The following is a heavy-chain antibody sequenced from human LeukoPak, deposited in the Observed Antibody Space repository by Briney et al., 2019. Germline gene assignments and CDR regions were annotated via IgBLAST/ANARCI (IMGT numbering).Heavy chain of an antibody. V-gene: IGHV3-30*04. CDR1: GFTFSNYV. CDR2: ISKDGINK. Sequence: GRSLRLSCAASGFTFSNYVMHGVRQAPGKGLEGVAVISKDGINKYYADSEKGRVTISRDNSKNMLYLQMNSLRAEDTAVYYCAKDSAKKYDDYWGQGTLVTVSS. D-gene: IGHD2/OR15-2a*01. J-gene: IGHJ4*02. CDR3: AKDSAKKYDDY.